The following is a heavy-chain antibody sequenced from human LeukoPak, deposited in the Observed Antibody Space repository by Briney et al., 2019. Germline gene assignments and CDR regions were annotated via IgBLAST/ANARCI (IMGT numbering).Heavy chain of an antibody. D-gene: IGHD2-21*01. V-gene: IGHV3-23*01. CDR3: AKFLPTHIVVANYYFDY. CDR1: GFTFSSYA. CDR2: ISGSGGST. J-gene: IGHJ4*02. Sequence: GGSLRLSCAASGFTFSSYAMSWVRQAPGKGLEWVSAISGSGGSTYYADSVKGRFTISRDNSKNTLYLQMNNLRAEDTAVYYCAKFLPTHIVVANYYFDYWAREPWSPSPQ.